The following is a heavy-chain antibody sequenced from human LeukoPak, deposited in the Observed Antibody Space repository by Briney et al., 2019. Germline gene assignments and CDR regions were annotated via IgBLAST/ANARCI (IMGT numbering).Heavy chain of an antibody. CDR1: GGSISNYY. CDR3: AREGYNYGPWTY. D-gene: IGHD5-18*01. V-gene: IGHV4-59*01. CDR2: IYYSGST. Sequence: SETLSLTCTVSGGSISNYYWSWIRQPPGKGLEWIGYIYYSGSTNYNPSLKSRVTISVDTSKNQFPLKLNSVTAADTAVYYCAREGYNYGPWTYWGQGTLVTVSS. J-gene: IGHJ4*02.